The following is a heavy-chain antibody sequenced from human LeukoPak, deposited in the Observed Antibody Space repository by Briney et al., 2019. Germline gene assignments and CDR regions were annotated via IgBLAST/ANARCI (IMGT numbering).Heavy chain of an antibody. D-gene: IGHD3-9*01. CDR2: INPNSGGT. Sequence: ASVKVSCKASGYTFTGYYMHWVRQAPGQGLEWMGWINPNSGGTNYAQKFQGRVTMTRDTSISTAYMELSRLRSDDTAVYYCARDGNYDILTCYYMNWFDPWGQGTLVTVSS. V-gene: IGHV1-2*02. CDR3: ARDGNYDILTCYYMNWFDP. CDR1: GYTFTGYY. J-gene: IGHJ5*02.